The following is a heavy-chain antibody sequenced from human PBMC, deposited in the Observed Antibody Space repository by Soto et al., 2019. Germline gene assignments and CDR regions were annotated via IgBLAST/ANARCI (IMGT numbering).Heavy chain of an antibody. CDR3: ARGAPSCNSVACYGTRGMDV. J-gene: IGHJ6*02. D-gene: IGHD3-16*01. V-gene: IGHV3-21*01. Sequence: GGSLRLSCEASGCTFTHRMSWVRQAPGKGLEWVSSISYSSSFKHFADSVQGRFTISRDNTLRSVYLQMDSLRAEDTAVYYCARGAPSCNSVACYGTRGMDVWGQGTTVTVSS. CDR2: ISYSSSFK. CDR1: GCTFTHR.